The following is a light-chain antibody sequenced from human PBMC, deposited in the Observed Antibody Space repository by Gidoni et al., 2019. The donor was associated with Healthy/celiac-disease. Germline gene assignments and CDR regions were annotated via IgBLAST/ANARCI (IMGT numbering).Light chain of an antibody. CDR3: QQSYSTPLT. CDR1: KSISSY. J-gene: IGKJ2*01. Sequence: DIQMTQSPSSLSASVGDRVTITCRASKSISSYLNWYQQKPGKAPKLLIYAASSLQSGVPSRFSGSGSGTDFTLTIIILQPEDFATYYCQQSYSTPLTFGQXTKLEIK. V-gene: IGKV1-39*01. CDR2: AAS.